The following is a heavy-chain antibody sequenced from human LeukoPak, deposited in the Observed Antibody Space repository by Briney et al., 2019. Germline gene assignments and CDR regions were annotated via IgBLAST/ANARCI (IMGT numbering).Heavy chain of an antibody. CDR2: ISSSGSTI. CDR1: GFTFSSYE. J-gene: IGHJ4*02. Sequence: PGGSLRLSCAASGFTFSSYEMNWVRQAPGKGLEWVSYISSSGSTIYYADSVKGRFTISRDNVKNSLYLQMNSLKAEDTAVYYCARDSGGSSGWNRFDYWGQGTLVTVSS. V-gene: IGHV3-48*03. D-gene: IGHD6-19*01. CDR3: ARDSGGSSGWNRFDY.